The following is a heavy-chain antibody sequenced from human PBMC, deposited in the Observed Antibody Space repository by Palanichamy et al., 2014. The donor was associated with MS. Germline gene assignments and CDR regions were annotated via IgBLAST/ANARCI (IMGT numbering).Heavy chain of an antibody. CDR2: IYHSGST. D-gene: IGHD4-17*01. Sequence: LSLTCAVSGGSISSSNWWSWVRQPPGKGLEWIGEIYHSGSTNYNPSLKSRVTISVDKSKNQFSLKLSSVTAADTAVYYCARVVFGDYVFFMDVWGKGTTVTVSS. V-gene: IGHV4-4*02. J-gene: IGHJ6*03. CDR3: ARVVFGDYVFFMDV. CDR1: GGSISSSNW.